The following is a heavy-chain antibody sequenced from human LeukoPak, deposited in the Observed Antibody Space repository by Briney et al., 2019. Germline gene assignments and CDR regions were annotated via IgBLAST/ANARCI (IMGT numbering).Heavy chain of an antibody. J-gene: IGHJ4*02. CDR3: ARDRPPYVWGSYRPSAMDY. V-gene: IGHV1-46*01. D-gene: IGHD3-16*02. CDR2: INPSGGTT. Sequence: ASVKVSCEASGYTFTSYYIHWVRQAPGQGLEWMGIINPSGGTTVYAQNFQGRVTMTTDTSTSTAYMELRSLRSDDTAVYYCARDRPPYVWGSYRPSAMDYWGQGTLVTVSS. CDR1: GYTFTSYY.